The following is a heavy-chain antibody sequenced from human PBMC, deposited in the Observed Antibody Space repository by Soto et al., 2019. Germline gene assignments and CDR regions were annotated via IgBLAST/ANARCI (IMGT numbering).Heavy chain of an antibody. CDR3: ARVVYDRNGYPSALET. CDR2: IYDSDTS. CDR1: GDSIRSRTYY. J-gene: IGHJ5*02. V-gene: IGHV4-31*03. Sequence: PSETLSLTCTVSGDSIRSRTYYWSWIRHHPGKGLEWIGYIYDSDTSYYNGPLRSRATISVDTSKNQFSLKLTSVTPADTAVYYCARVVYDRNGYPSALETWGQGTLVTVSS. D-gene: IGHD3-22*01.